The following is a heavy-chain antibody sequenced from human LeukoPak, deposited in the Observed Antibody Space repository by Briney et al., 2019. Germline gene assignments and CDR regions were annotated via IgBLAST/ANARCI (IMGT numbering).Heavy chain of an antibody. Sequence: GGSLTLPCEASGFIFSSYVMNWARHAPEKALEWVACINSGSSNTYYAESVKGRFTSSRDDAKKSLYLQMDSLRVEDTAVYFCTRDFLAAGDYWGQGTRVTVSS. J-gene: IGHJ4*02. CDR3: TRDFLAAGDY. V-gene: IGHV3-21*01. CDR2: INSGSSNT. D-gene: IGHD6-13*01. CDR1: GFIFSSYV.